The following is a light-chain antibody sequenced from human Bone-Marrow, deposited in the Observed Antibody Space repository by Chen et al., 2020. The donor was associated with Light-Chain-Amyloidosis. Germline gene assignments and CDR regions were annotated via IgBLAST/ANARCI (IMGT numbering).Light chain of an antibody. CDR3: QSVDNSGSWV. Sequence: SYELTQPPSVSVPPGQTARITCSGDFLPKQYASWYLQKAGQAPVMVIYQDIKRPSGIPERFSGSSSGTTVTLTISGVQAEDEADYYCQSVDNSGSWVFGGGTELTVL. J-gene: IGLJ2*01. V-gene: IGLV3-25*03. CDR2: QDI. CDR1: FLPKQY.